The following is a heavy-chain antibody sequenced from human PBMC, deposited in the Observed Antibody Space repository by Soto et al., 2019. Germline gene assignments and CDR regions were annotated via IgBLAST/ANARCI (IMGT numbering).Heavy chain of an antibody. V-gene: IGHV3-30-3*01. CDR1: GFTFSTFP. Sequence: QVQLVESGGGVVQPGRSLRLSCAASGFTFSTFPMHWVRQAPGKGLEWVAFISYDGTTKYYGDSVKGRFTISRDNSQNTLFLQMNSLRPEDTAVYYCARDLGDRVAASLSGYWGQGTLVTVSS. D-gene: IGHD6-13*01. CDR2: ISYDGTTK. J-gene: IGHJ4*02. CDR3: ARDLGDRVAASLSGY.